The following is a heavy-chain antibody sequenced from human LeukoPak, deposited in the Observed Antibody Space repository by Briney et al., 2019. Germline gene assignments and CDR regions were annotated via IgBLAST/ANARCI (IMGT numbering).Heavy chain of an antibody. Sequence: GGSLRLSCAASGFTFSSYAMSWVRQAPGKGLEWVSAISGSGGSTYYADSVKGRFTISRDNSKNTLYLQVNSLRAEDTAVYYCAKGVIAARPNNWFDPLGQGTLVTVSS. V-gene: IGHV3-23*01. CDR2: ISGSGGST. J-gene: IGHJ5*02. D-gene: IGHD6-6*01. CDR1: GFTFSSYA. CDR3: AKGVIAARPNNWFDP.